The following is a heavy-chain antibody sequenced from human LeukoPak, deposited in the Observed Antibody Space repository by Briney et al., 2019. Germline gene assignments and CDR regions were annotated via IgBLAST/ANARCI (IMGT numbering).Heavy chain of an antibody. J-gene: IGHJ3*02. Sequence: GGSLRLSCTASGFTFGDYAMSWFRQAPGKGLEWVGFIRSKAYGGTTEYAASVKGRFTISRDDSKSIAYLQMNNLKTEDTAVYYCTRERVLWFGEFPDAFDIWGQGTMVTVSS. CDR3: TRERVLWFGEFPDAFDI. D-gene: IGHD3-10*01. CDR2: IRSKAYGGTT. V-gene: IGHV3-49*03. CDR1: GFTFGDYA.